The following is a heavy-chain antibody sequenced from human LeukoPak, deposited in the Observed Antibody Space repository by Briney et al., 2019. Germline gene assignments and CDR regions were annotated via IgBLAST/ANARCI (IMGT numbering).Heavy chain of an antibody. CDR3: ARAREKWVAFDI. V-gene: IGHV3-7*04. Sequence: GGSLRLSCVASGFTFSVYWMSWVRRAPGKGLEWVANINQDGSEKYFVDSVKGRFTISRDNAKNSLYLQMNSLRAEDTAVYYCARAREKWVAFDIWGQGTMVTVSS. J-gene: IGHJ3*02. D-gene: IGHD1-26*01. CDR1: GFTFSVYW. CDR2: INQDGSEK.